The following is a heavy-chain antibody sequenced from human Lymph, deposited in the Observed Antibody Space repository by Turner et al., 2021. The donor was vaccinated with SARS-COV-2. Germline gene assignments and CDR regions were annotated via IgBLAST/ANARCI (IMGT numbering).Heavy chain of an antibody. V-gene: IGHV3-23*01. CDR2: IRGSGGST. Sequence: EVQLLESGGGLVQPGGSLRLSCAASGFTFSSYAMSWVRQAPGKGLEGVSAIRGSGGSTYYADPVKGRFTISRDNSKNTLYLQMNSLRAEDTAVYYCAKGGGWGYQLGVYFDYWGQGTLVTVSS. CDR1: GFTFSSYA. D-gene: IGHD2-2*01. J-gene: IGHJ4*02. CDR3: AKGGGWGYQLGVYFDY.